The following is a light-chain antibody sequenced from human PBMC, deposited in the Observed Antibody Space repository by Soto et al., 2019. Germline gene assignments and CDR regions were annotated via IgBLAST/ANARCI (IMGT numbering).Light chain of an antibody. Sequence: EIVMTQSPVTLSVSPGERATLSCRASQSVTSNLAWYQQKPGQAPRLLIYGEYTRATGIPARFSGSGSGTEFTLTISNLQSEDFAIYYCQQFNDWPRTFCQGTKVEIK. J-gene: IGKJ1*01. CDR2: GEY. V-gene: IGKV3-15*01. CDR3: QQFNDWPRT. CDR1: QSVTSN.